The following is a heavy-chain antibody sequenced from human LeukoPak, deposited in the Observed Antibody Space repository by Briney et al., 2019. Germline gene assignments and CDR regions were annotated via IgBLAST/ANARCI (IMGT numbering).Heavy chain of an antibody. J-gene: IGHJ4*02. CDR1: GFTFSSYW. D-gene: IGHD1-26*01. CDR2: IKQDGSEK. Sequence: GGSLRLSCAGSGFTFSSYWMSWVRQAPGKGLEWVANIKQDGSEKYYVDSVKGRFTISGDNANNSLYLQMNSLRAEDTAVYYCARGGSEGATKRSGTDYWGQGTLVTVSS. CDR3: ARGGSEGATKRSGTDY. V-gene: IGHV3-7*01.